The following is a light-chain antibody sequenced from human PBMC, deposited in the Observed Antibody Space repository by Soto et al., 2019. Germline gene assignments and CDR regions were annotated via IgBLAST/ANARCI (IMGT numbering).Light chain of an antibody. Sequence: TQSPSSLSASVVDRVTITFRASQSISTYLAWYQQRPGQVPRLLIYGLSKRAPALPPRFSGSGSGTDFTLSVSGLETEDFATYYCQQRTNSPPWTFGQGTKVDIK. V-gene: IGKV3-11*01. CDR1: QSISTY. CDR2: GLS. CDR3: QQRTNSPPWT. J-gene: IGKJ1*01.